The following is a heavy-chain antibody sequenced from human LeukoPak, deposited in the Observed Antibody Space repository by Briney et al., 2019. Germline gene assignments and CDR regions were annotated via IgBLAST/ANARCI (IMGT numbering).Heavy chain of an antibody. CDR1: GFTFSNYA. D-gene: IGHD5-18*01. CDR3: ARDYIQGGYSYGADY. J-gene: IGHJ4*02. Sequence: GGSLRLSCAASGFTFSNYAMHWVRQAPGKGLEWVTVISYEGSNKYYAHSVKGRFTISRDNYKNTLYLQVNSLRPEDTAVYYCARDYIQGGYSYGADYWGQGAMVSVCS. CDR2: ISYEGSNK. V-gene: IGHV3-30*04.